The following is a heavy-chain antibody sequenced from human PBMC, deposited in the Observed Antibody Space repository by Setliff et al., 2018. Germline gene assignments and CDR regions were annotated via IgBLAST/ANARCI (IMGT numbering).Heavy chain of an antibody. J-gene: IGHJ4*02. D-gene: IGHD2-2*01. CDR1: GYKFNDYA. Sequence: ASVKVSCKTSGYKFNDYAISWVRQGPGQGLEWMGWISAYSGNTYYAQKLHDRVTLTTDTSTSTAYVELRSLGTVDTAVYYCSRLVRYCTTTTCQRASGGEFWGQGTLVTVSS. CDR3: SRLVRYCTTTTCQRASGGEF. V-gene: IGHV1-18*01. CDR2: ISAYSGNT.